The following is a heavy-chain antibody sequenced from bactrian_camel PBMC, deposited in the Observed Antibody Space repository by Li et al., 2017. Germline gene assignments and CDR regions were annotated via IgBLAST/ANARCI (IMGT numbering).Heavy chain of an antibody. CDR2: IGMDGRT. V-gene: IGHV3S55*01. J-gene: IGHJ4*01. D-gene: IGHD1*01. Sequence: VQLVESGGGSVQAGGSLTLSSSVSGYTDSGDCMAWFRQRPRNEREGVAAIGMDGRTSAADSVKGRFTISKDNAKNTLYLQMDNLQPEDTAVYYCAARPVNTRACVAGGRYEFGYWGQGTQVTVS. CDR3: AARPVNTRACVAGGRYEFGY. CDR1: GYTDSGDC.